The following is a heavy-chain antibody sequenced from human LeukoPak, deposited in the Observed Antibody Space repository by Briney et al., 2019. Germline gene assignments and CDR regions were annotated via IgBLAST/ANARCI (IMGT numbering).Heavy chain of an antibody. D-gene: IGHD5-18*01. CDR1: GGSISSYY. CDR2: IYYSGST. V-gene: IGHV4-59*01. CDR3: ASKDTSLVLDY. J-gene: IGHJ4*02. Sequence: SETLSLTCTVSGGSISSYYWSWIRQPPGKGLEWIGYIYYSGSTNYNPSLKSRVTISVDTSKNQFSLILSSVTAADTAVYYCASKDTSLVLDYWGQGTLVTVSS.